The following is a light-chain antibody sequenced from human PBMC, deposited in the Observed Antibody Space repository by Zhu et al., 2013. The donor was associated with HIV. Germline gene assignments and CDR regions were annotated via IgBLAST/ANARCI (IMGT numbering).Light chain of an antibody. Sequence: EIVMTQSPATLSVSPGERATLSCRASQSVSTYLAWYQQKPGQAPRLLIYDASNRATGIPARFSGSGSGTDFTLTISSLEPEDFAVYYCQQRSNWLRTFGQGTKVEIK. J-gene: IGKJ1*01. V-gene: IGKV3-11*01. CDR1: QSVSTY. CDR2: DAS. CDR3: QQRSNWLRT.